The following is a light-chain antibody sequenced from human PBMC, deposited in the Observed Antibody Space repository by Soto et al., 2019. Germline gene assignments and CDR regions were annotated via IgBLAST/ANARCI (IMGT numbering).Light chain of an antibody. CDR1: QSVAKNY. Sequence: EIVLTQSPGTLSLSPGERATLSCRASQSVAKNYLAWYQQEAGQAPRLLIYDASSRATGIPDRCSGSGSGTDFTRTISRLEPEEFAVYYCHQYASSPHTFGQGTKVEIK. V-gene: IGKV3-20*01. CDR3: HQYASSPHT. J-gene: IGKJ1*01. CDR2: DAS.